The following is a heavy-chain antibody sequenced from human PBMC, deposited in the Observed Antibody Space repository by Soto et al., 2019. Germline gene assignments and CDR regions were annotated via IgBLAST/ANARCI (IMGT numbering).Heavy chain of an antibody. J-gene: IGHJ4*02. D-gene: IGHD2-21*02. CDR1: GYTFTNYG. Sequence: QVQLVQSGGEVKKPGASVKVSCKASGYTFTNYGISWVPQAPGQGLEWLGWISTYNSNTNCAPRLQGRPTMTTDTSTGTAYMELRSLTSADTAVYYCARDERDSCSGGDCFDGDYWGQGTLVTVSS. CDR3: ARDERDSCSGGDCFDGDY. V-gene: IGHV1-18*04. CDR2: ISTYNSNT.